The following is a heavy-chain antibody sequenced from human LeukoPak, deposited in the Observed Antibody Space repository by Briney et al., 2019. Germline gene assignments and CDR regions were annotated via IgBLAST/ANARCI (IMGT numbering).Heavy chain of an antibody. D-gene: IGHD2-2*01. Sequence: GGSLRLSCAASGFTFSSYGMHWVRQAPGKGLEWVAFIRYDGSNKYYADSVKGRFTISRDNSKNTLYLQMNSLRAEDTAVYYCAKDPEDCSSTSCYSNGYFDYWGQGTLVTVSS. V-gene: IGHV3-30*02. J-gene: IGHJ4*02. CDR2: IRYDGSNK. CDR3: AKDPEDCSSTSCYSNGYFDY. CDR1: GFTFSSYG.